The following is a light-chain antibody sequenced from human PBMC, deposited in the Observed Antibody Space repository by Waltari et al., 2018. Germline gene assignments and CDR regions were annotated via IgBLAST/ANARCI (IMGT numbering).Light chain of an antibody. Sequence: QSALTHPRSVSGSPGPSVTIACTGPNRTVGGYKYVSLYQHHPGKAPKLMIYDVGKRPSGVPDRFSGSKSGNTASLTISGLQAEDEGDYYCCSYAGSYTTSVVFGGGTRLTVL. J-gene: IGLJ2*01. CDR3: CSYAGSYTTSVV. V-gene: IGLV2-11*01. CDR2: DVG. CDR1: NRTVGGYKY.